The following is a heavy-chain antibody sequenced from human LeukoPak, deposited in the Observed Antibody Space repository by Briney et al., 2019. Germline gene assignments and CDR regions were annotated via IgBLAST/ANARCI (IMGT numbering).Heavy chain of an antibody. CDR1: GYTFTSYG. V-gene: IGHV1-18*01. D-gene: IGHD3-22*01. Sequence: GASVKVSCKASGYTFTSYGISWVRQAPGQGLEWMGWISAYNGNTNYAQKLQGRVTMTTDTSTSTAYMELRSLRSDDTAVYYCARVPPDCYDSSGYSEGLDYWGQGTLVTVSS. J-gene: IGHJ4*02. CDR3: ARVPPDCYDSSGYSEGLDY. CDR2: ISAYNGNT.